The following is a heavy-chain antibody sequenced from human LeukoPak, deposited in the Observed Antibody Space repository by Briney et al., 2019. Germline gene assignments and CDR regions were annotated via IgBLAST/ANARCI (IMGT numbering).Heavy chain of an antibody. V-gene: IGHV3-11*01. CDR2: MSSSGDKI. CDR3: ARYYDIMTTYLYYFDY. CDR1: GFTLSDYY. Sequence: GGSLRLSCAASGFTLSDYYMSWIRQAPGKGLEWVSYMSSSGDKISYADSVRGRFTISRDNAKNSLYLQILGLRAEDTAVYYCARYYDIMTTYLYYFDYWGQGALVTVSS. D-gene: IGHD3-9*01. J-gene: IGHJ4*02.